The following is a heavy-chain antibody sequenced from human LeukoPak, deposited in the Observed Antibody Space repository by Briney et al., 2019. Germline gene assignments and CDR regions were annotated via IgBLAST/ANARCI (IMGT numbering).Heavy chain of an antibody. CDR2: IYSGGST. CDR3: AREASGSGWRRFDY. Sequence: GGSLRLSCAASGFTVSSNYMSWVHQAPGKGLEWVSVIYSGGSTYYADSVKGRFTISRDNSKNTLYLQMNSLRAEDTAVYYCAREASGSGWRRFDYWGQGTLVTVSS. D-gene: IGHD6-19*01. J-gene: IGHJ4*02. V-gene: IGHV3-53*01. CDR1: GFTVSSNY.